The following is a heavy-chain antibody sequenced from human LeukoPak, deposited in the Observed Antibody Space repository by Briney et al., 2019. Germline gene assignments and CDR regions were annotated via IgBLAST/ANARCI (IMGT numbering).Heavy chain of an antibody. D-gene: IGHD2-2*01. Sequence: PGRSLRLSCAASGFTFTSDAMSWVRQAPGKGLEWVSAISGSVVSRYYADSVKGRFTISRDNSKSTLYLLMNSLRAEDTAVYYCAKGGLLSYLPAAPPNWFDPWGQGTLVTVSS. CDR3: AKGGLLSYLPAAPPNWFDP. J-gene: IGHJ5*02. CDR2: ISGSVVSR. V-gene: IGHV3-23*01. CDR1: GFTFTSDA.